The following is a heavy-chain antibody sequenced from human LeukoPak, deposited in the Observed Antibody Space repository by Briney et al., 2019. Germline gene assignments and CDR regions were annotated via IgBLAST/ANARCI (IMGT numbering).Heavy chain of an antibody. CDR1: GFTFSSYW. V-gene: IGHV3-74*01. J-gene: IGHJ3*02. Sequence: GGSLRLSCAASGFTFSSYWMHWVRQAPGKGLVWVSRINSDGSSTNYADSVKGRFTISRDNAKNSLYLQMNSLRAEDTAVHYCARGGYTGAFDIWGQGTMVTVSS. CDR3: ARGGYTGAFDI. CDR2: INSDGSST. D-gene: IGHD2-2*02.